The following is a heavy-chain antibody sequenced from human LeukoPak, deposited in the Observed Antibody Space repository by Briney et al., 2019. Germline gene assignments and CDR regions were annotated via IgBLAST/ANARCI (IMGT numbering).Heavy chain of an antibody. CDR3: ARHFVSKGYFDY. J-gene: IGHJ4*02. D-gene: IGHD2-21*01. CDR2: IQTTGST. V-gene: IGHV4-4*08. Sequence: SETLSLTCAVSGGSIGGYYWSWLRQPPGKGLEWMGFIQTTGSTKYNPSLESRATMSVDTSKNQFSMNLISLTAADTAVYFCARHFVSKGYFDYWGQGILVFVSS. CDR1: GGSIGGYY.